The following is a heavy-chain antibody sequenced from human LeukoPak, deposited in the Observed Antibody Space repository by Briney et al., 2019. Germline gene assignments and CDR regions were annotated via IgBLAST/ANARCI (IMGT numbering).Heavy chain of an antibody. CDR3: ARGEYQLLFGGFDY. CDR1: GGSLSTYY. CDR2: TYISGTT. J-gene: IGHJ4*02. V-gene: IGHV4-4*07. Sequence: PSETLSLTCSFSGGSLSTYYWNWLRQPAGKGLEWIGRTYISGTTNYNPSLKSRVTMSVDTSRNQVSLKLSSVTAADTAVYYCARGEYQLLFGGFDYWGQGTLVTVSS. D-gene: IGHD2-2*01.